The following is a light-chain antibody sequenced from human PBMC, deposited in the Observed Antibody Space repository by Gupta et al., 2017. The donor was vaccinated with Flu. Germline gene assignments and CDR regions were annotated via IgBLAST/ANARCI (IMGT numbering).Light chain of an antibody. V-gene: IGKV4-1*01. J-gene: IGKJ4*01. CDR1: HSGRDDSKEKDY. Sequence: SLGGMATINCKAIHSGRDDSKEKDYLSWYQQKPGQPPKLLISWATTREYGIPDRFSVRGSGTDFTLTIASLQAEDVAVYYCQQYYNVPFTFGGGTKVEIK. CDR2: WAT. CDR3: QQYYNVPFT.